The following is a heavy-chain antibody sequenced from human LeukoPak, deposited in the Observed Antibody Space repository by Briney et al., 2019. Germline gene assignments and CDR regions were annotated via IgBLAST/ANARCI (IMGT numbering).Heavy chain of an antibody. CDR1: GYTFTSYG. CDR3: ARTTGQYCSSTSCYPDY. D-gene: IGHD2-2*01. CDR2: ISAYNGNT. J-gene: IGHJ4*02. Sequence: ASVKVSCKASGYTFTSYGVSWVRQAPGQGLEWMGWISAYNGNTNYAQKLQGRVTMTTDTSTSTAYMELRSLRSDDTAVYYCARTTGQYCSSTSCYPDYWGQGTLVTVSS. V-gene: IGHV1-18*01.